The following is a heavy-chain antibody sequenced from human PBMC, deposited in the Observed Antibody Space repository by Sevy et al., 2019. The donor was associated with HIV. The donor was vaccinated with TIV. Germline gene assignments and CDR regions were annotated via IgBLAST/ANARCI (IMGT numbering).Heavy chain of an antibody. D-gene: IGHD6-13*01. CDR1: GFTFSSHS. J-gene: IGHJ3*02. V-gene: IGHV3-21*01. Sequence: GGSLRLSCAASGFTFSSHSMNWVRQAPGKGLEWVSSISSSSSYIYYADSVKGRFTISRDNAKNSLYLQMNSLRAEDTAVYYCARGIVAAAGAFDIWGQGTMVTVSS. CDR2: ISSSSSYI. CDR3: ARGIVAAAGAFDI.